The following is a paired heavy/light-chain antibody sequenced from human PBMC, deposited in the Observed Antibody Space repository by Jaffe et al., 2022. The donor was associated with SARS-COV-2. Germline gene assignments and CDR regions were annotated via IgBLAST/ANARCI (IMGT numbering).Heavy chain of an antibody. CDR3: ARHIPHYDSSGYYPNHGFDY. V-gene: IGHV3-11*01. CDR2: ISSSGSTI. J-gene: IGHJ4*02. CDR1: GFTFSDYY. Sequence: QVQLVESGGGLVKPGGSLRLSCAASGFTFSDYYMSWIRQAPGKGLEWVSYISSSGSTIYYADSVKGRFTISRDNAKNSLYLQMNSLRAEDTAVYYCARHIPHYDSSGYYPNHGFDYWGQGTLVTVSS. D-gene: IGHD3-22*01.
Light chain of an antibody. J-gene: IGLJ2*01. CDR2: DDS. Sequence: SYVLTQPPSVSVAPGQTARITCGGNNIGSKSVHWYQQKPGQAPVLVVYDDSDRPSGIPERFSGSNSGNTATLTISRVEAGDEADYYCQVWDSSSDHQGVFGGGTKLTVL. CDR1: NIGSKS. V-gene: IGLV3-21*02. CDR3: QVWDSSSDHQGV.